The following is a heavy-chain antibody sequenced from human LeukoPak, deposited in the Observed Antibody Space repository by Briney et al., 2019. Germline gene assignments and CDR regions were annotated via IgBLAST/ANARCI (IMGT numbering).Heavy chain of an antibody. V-gene: IGHV3-48*02. J-gene: IGHJ4*02. CDR3: ARDNDWAFDY. D-gene: IGHD3-9*01. Sequence: GGSLRLSCAASGFTFSSYAMHWVRQAPGKGLEWVSYINHNSMMIYYADCVKGRFTISRDNAKNSLYLQMNSLRDEDTAVYYCARDNDWAFDYWGQGTPVTVSS. CDR1: GFTFSSYA. CDR2: INHNSMMI.